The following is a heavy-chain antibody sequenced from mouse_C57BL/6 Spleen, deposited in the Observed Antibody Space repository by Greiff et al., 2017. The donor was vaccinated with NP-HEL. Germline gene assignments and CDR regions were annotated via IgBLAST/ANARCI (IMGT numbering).Heavy chain of an antibody. CDR3: ARGGYYGSSFDY. V-gene: IGHV5-17*01. J-gene: IGHJ2*01. CDR2: ISSGSSTI. D-gene: IGHD1-1*01. Sequence: VQLQQSGGGLVKPGGSLKLSCAASGFTFSDYGMHWVRQAPEKGLEWVAYISSGSSTIYYADTVKGRFTISRDNAKNTLFLQMTSLRSEDTAMYYCARGGYYGSSFDYWGQGTTLTVSS. CDR1: GFTFSDYG.